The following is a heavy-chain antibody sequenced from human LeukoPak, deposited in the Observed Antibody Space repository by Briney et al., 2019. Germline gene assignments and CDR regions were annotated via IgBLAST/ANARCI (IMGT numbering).Heavy chain of an antibody. D-gene: IGHD2-2*01. J-gene: IGHJ5*02. CDR3: ARQIIELRYQLLRSQIRFDP. Sequence: SETLSLTCTVSGDSISSGDYFWSWIRQPPGRGLEWIGYIYHSGSTNYNPSLKSRVTISVDTSKNQFSLKLSSVTAADTAVYYCARQIIELRYQLLRSQIRFDPWGQGTLVTVSS. CDR1: GDSISSGDYF. V-gene: IGHV4-30-2*01. CDR2: IYHSGST.